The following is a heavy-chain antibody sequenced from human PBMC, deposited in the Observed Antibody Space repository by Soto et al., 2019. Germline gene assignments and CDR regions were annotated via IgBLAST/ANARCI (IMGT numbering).Heavy chain of an antibody. V-gene: IGHV4-34*01. J-gene: IGHJ6*02. Sequence: SETLSLTCAVYGGSFSGYYWSWIRQPPGKGLEWVGEINHSGSTNYNPSLKSRVTISVDTSKNQFSLKLSSVTAADTAVYYCATSSGWSKVRGMDVWGQGTTVTVSS. D-gene: IGHD6-19*01. CDR3: ATSSGWSKVRGMDV. CDR1: GGSFSGYY. CDR2: INHSGST.